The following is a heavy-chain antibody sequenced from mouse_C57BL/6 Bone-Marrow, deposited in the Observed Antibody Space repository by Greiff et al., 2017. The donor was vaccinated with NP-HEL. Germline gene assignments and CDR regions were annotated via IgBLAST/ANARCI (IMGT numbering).Heavy chain of an antibody. CDR2: ISSGGSYT. CDR3: AREGGFDY. CDR1: GFTFSSYG. J-gene: IGHJ2*01. V-gene: IGHV5-6*01. Sequence: EVHLVESGGDLVKPGGSLKLSCAASGFTFSSYGMSWVRQTPDKRLEWVATISSGGSYTYYPDSVKGRFTISRDNAKNTLYLQMSSLKSEDTAMYYCAREGGFDYWGQGTTLTVSS.